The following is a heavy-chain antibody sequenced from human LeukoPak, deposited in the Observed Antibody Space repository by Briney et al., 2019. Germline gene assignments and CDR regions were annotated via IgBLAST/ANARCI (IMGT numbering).Heavy chain of an antibody. CDR3: AKEIDTLGTNAFDI. D-gene: IGHD2-15*01. CDR2: ISGDGGST. CDR1: GFTFGDYA. V-gene: IGHV3-43*02. J-gene: IGHJ3*02. Sequence: PGRSLRLSCSASGFTFGDYAMSWVRQAPGKGLGWVPLISGDGGSTYYADSVRGRFTISRDNSKNSLYLQMDSLRTEDTAFYYCAKEIDTLGTNAFDIWGQGTMVTVSS.